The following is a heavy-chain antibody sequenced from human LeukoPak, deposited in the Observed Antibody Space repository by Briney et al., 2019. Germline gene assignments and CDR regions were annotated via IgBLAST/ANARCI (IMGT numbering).Heavy chain of an antibody. CDR3: ARVRYYLDY. Sequence: PGGTLRLSCAASGLTFRDHYMDWARHAPAKGLEWVGRIRNKVNSYLTEYAASEKGRFTIPRDDSKQSLYLQTNILKTEHTSVYYCARVRYYLDYWGQGTLVTVSS. J-gene: IGHJ4*02. CDR1: GLTFRDHY. CDR2: IRNKVNSYLT. V-gene: IGHV3-72*01. D-gene: IGHD3-9*01.